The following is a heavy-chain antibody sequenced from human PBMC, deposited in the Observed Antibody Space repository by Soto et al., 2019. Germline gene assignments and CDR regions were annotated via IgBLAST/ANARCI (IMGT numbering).Heavy chain of an antibody. V-gene: IGHV3-74*01. CDR2: INGDGRNT. CDR1: GLTFNNYW. J-gene: IGHJ4*02. D-gene: IGHD3-10*01. Sequence: EVQLVESGGALVQPGGSLRLSCTASGLTFNNYWMHWVRQAPGKGPVWVSRINGDGRNTTYADSVRGRFTISRDNAKNTVYLKMNSLRAEDTAVYYCAGGDYAGAGTFYLTDHWGQGTLVTVSS. CDR3: AGGDYAGAGTFYLTDH.